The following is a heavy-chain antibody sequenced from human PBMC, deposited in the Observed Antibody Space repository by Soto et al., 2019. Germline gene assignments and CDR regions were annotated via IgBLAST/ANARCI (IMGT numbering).Heavy chain of an antibody. CDR2: MNPNSGNT. CDR3: ARTIRVTIFGVVIDYYYYYGMDV. CDR1: GYTFTSYD. V-gene: IGHV1-8*01. J-gene: IGHJ6*02. D-gene: IGHD3-3*01. Sequence: GASVKVSCKASGYTFTSYDINWVRQATGQGLEWMGWMNPNSGNTGYAQKFQGRVTMTRNTSISTAYMELSSLRSEDTAVYYCARTIRVTIFGVVIDYYYYYGMDVWGQGTTVTVSS.